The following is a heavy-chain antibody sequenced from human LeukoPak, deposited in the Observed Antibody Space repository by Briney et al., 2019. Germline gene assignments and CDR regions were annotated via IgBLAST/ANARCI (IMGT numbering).Heavy chain of an antibody. Sequence: SETLSLTCTVSGGPISSGGYYWSWIRQHPGKGLEWIGYIYYSGTTNYNPSLKSRVTISVDTSKNQFSLNLISVTAADTAVYFCARGRGGGGSSNNWFDPWGQGTLVTVSS. CDR3: ARGRGGGGSSNNWFDP. CDR2: IYYSGTT. J-gene: IGHJ5*02. D-gene: IGHD2-15*01. CDR1: GGPISSGGYY. V-gene: IGHV4-61*08.